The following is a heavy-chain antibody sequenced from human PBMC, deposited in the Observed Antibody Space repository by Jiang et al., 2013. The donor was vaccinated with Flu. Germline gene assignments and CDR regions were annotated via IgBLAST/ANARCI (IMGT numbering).Heavy chain of an antibody. V-gene: IGHV6-1*01. CDR2: TYYRSKWYN. CDR1: GDSVSSNSAA. D-gene: IGHD5-18*01. J-gene: IGHJ4*02. CDR3: ARQGGRDTAMALDY. Sequence: QTLSLTCAISGDSVSSNSAAWNWIRQSPSRGLEWLGRTYYRSKWYNDYAVSVKSRITINPDTSKNQFSLQLNSVTPEDTAVYYCARQGGRDTAMALDYWAREPWSPSPQ.